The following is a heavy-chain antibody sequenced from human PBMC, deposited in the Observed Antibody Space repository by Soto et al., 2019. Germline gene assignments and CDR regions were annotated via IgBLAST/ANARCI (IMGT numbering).Heavy chain of an antibody. V-gene: IGHV1-3*01. Sequence: ASVKVSCKASVYTFTSYAMHWVRQAPGQRLEWMGWINAGNGNTKYSQKFQGRVTITADESTSTAYMELSSLRSDDTAVYYCAREDRDRETGLVPAAIDGMDVWGQGTTVTVSS. D-gene: IGHD2-2*01. CDR3: AREDRDRETGLVPAAIDGMDV. J-gene: IGHJ6*02. CDR2: INAGNGNT. CDR1: VYTFTSYA.